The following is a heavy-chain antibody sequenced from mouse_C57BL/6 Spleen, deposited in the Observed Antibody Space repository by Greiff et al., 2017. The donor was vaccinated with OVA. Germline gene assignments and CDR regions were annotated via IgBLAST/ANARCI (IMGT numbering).Heavy chain of an antibody. CDR1: GFTFSSYT. D-gene: IGHD2-4*01. V-gene: IGHV5-9*01. CDR2: ISGGGGNT. Sequence: EVKLVESGGGLVKPGGSLKLSCAASGFTFSSYTMSWVRQTPEKRLEWVATISGGGGNTYYPDSVKGRFTISRDNAKNTLYLQMSSLRSEDTALYYCASFYYDYDDGFAYWGQGTLVTVSA. CDR3: ASFYYDYDDGFAY. J-gene: IGHJ3*01.